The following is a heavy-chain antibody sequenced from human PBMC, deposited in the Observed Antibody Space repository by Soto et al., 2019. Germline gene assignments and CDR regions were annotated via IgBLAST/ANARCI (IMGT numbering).Heavy chain of an antibody. CDR3: ARDEEVTAPGRGMDV. V-gene: IGHV3-48*02. CDR2: ISSSGSTI. Sequence: EVQLVESGGGLVQPGGSLRLSCAASGFTFRRYSMNWVRQAPGKGLECVSYISSSGSTIYYADSVKGRFTVSRDNAKASLYLQMNGLRDEDTAVYYCARDEEVTAPGRGMDVWGQGTTVTVSS. CDR1: GFTFRRYS. D-gene: IGHD2-21*02. J-gene: IGHJ6*02.